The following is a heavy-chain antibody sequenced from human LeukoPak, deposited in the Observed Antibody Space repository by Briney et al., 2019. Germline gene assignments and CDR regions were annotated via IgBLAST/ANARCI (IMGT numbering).Heavy chain of an antibody. CDR3: ARQVRSPVVMFMDV. CDR2: VYYTGIT. D-gene: IGHD3-22*01. J-gene: IGHJ6*03. V-gene: IGHV4-39*01. CDR1: GGSISSSTYN. Sequence: SETLSLTCTVAGGSISSSTYNWGWIRQPPGKGLEWIGSVYYTGITYYNPPVESRVTISVDTSKSHFSLELNSVTAADTGVYFCARQVRSPVVMFMDVWGKGTTVIVSS.